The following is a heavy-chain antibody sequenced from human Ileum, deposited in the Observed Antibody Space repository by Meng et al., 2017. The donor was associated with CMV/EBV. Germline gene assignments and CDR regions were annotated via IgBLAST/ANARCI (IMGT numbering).Heavy chain of an antibody. CDR2: INHSGST. D-gene: IGHD1-26*01. CDR1: GGSFSGYY. CDR3: ARRGKAVGWDY. V-gene: IGHV4-34*01. Sequence: SETLSLTCAVYGGSFSGYYWSWIRQPPGKGLEWIGEINHSGSTNYNPSLKSRVTISVNTSKNQVSLKLSSVTAADTAVYYCARRGKAVGWDYWGQGTLVTVSS. J-gene: IGHJ4*02.